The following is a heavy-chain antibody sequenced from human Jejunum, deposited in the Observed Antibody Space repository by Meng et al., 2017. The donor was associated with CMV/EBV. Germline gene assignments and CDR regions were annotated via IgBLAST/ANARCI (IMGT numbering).Heavy chain of an antibody. Sequence: FTVSRPEMSGVRQAPGRGLEWVSYISSSGSVRHYADSEMGRFTVSRDNAKNLLYLQMNSLRAEDTAVYYCTHYFGSGNQPTGGFHFWGQGTVVTVSS. CDR3: THYFGSGNQPTGGFHF. CDR2: ISSSGSVR. V-gene: IGHV3-48*03. CDR1: FTVSRPE. D-gene: IGHD3-10*01. J-gene: IGHJ4*03.